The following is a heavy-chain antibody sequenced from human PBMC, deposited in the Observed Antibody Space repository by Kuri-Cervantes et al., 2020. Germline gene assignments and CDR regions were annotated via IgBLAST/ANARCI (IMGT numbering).Heavy chain of an antibody. V-gene: IGHV1-8*01. CDR3: ASQSHCSSTGCYIDFDY. CDR1: GYTFTSYD. Sequence: ASVKVSCKASGYTFTSYDINWVRQATGQGLEWMGWMNPNSGNTGYAQKFQGRVTMTRNTSISTAYMGLSSLRSEDTAVYYCASQSHCSSTGCYIDFDYWGQGTLVTVSS. CDR2: MNPNSGNT. J-gene: IGHJ4*02. D-gene: IGHD2-2*02.